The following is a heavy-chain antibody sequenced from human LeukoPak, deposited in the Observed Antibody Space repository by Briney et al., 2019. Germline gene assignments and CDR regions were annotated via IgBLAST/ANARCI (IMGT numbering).Heavy chain of an antibody. CDR2: IWYGGSNK. CDR1: GFTFSSYA. CDR3: ARGAYCSGGRCPGAFDI. J-gene: IGHJ3*02. V-gene: IGHV3-33*01. Sequence: QPGRSLRLSCAASGFTFSSYAMYWVRQAPGKGLEWVTIIWYGGSNKNYADSVKGRFTISRDNSKNTLYLQMNNLRADDTAVYYCARGAYCSGGRCPGAFDIWGQGTMVTVSS. D-gene: IGHD2-15*01.